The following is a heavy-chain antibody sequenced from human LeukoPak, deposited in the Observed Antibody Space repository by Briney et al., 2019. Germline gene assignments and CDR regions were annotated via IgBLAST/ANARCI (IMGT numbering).Heavy chain of an antibody. J-gene: IGHJ4*02. V-gene: IGHV4-59*08. D-gene: IGHD3-10*01. CDR2: IYYSGST. CDR1: GGSISSYY. Sequence: PSETLSLTCTVSGGSISSYYWSWLRQPPGKGLEWIGYIYYSGSTNYNPSLKSRVTISVDTSKNQFSLKLSSVTAADTAVYYCARLWFGGTDYWGQGTLVTVSS. CDR3: ARLWFGGTDY.